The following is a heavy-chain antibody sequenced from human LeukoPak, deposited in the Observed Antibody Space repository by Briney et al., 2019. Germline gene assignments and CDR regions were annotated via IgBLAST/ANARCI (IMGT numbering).Heavy chain of an antibody. CDR1: GFIFSHFG. D-gene: IGHD3-10*01. CDR2: IQSDGSQE. V-gene: IGHV3-30*02. Sequence: PGGSLRLSCAPSGFIFSHFGMHWVRQAPGKGLEWVAAIQSDGSQEYFADSVKGRSTISRDKSKSTMYLQMNSLRAEDTAVYYCAKDRPHAAPSVLLWFGEDPYYYYGMDVWGQGTTVTVSS. CDR3: AKDRPHAAPSVLLWFGEDPYYYYGMDV. J-gene: IGHJ6*02.